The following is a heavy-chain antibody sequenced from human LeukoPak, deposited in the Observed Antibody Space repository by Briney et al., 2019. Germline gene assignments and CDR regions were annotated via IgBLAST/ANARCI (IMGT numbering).Heavy chain of an antibody. V-gene: IGHV3-33*06. CDR3: AKAGSYSSSTSCPPYYYYMDV. CDR2: IWYDGSNK. CDR1: GFTFSNYG. D-gene: IGHD2-2*01. Sequence: GGSLRLSCAASGFTFSNYGMQWVRQAPGKGLEWVALIWYDGSNKYYGDSVKGRFTISRDNSKNTLYLQMNSLRAEDTAAYYCAKAGSYSSSTSCPPYYYYMDVWGKGTTVTVSS. J-gene: IGHJ6*03.